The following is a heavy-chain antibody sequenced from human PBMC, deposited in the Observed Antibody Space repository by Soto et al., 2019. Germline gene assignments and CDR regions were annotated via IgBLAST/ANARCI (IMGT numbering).Heavy chain of an antibody. CDR2: FRSGVIT. CDR3: STLYYYNE. Sequence: PGGSLRLSCAASGFSVSTNYMSWVRQAPGKGLEWVSVFRSGVITCYTDSVEGRFTISRDTSMNTVYLQMNSLKMEDTGIYYCSTLYYYNEGGLGNLVTVSS. J-gene: IGHJ4*02. CDR1: GFSVSTNY. V-gene: IGHV3-66*01. D-gene: IGHD3-10*01.